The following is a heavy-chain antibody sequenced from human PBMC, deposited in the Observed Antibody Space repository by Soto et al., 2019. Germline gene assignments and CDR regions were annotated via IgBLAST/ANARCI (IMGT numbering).Heavy chain of an antibody. D-gene: IGHD6-13*01. J-gene: IGHJ4*02. Sequence: GGSLRLSCADSKLTFTWMSRVRQAPGKGLEWVANIHRDGSETYYVDSVKGRFTVSRDNAKNSMYLQMNSLRVEDTAVYYCAAQSSSSWRFDHWGQGTLVTVSS. CDR3: AAQSSSSWRFDH. CDR2: IHRDGSET. CDR1: KLTFTW. V-gene: IGHV3-7*01.